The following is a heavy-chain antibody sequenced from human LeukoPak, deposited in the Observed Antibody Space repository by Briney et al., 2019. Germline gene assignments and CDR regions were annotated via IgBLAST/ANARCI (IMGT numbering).Heavy chain of an antibody. CDR1: GFTFSSYA. CDR2: IGGRGSGT. CDR3: AREGYCTNGVCYIVDY. Sequence: GGSLRLSCAVSGFTFSSYAMSWVRQAPGKGLEWVPAIGGRGSGTYYADSVKGRFTIFRDNSKNTLYLQMNSLRAEDTAIYYCAREGYCTNGVCYIVDYWGQGTLVTVSS. V-gene: IGHV3-23*01. D-gene: IGHD2-8*01. J-gene: IGHJ4*02.